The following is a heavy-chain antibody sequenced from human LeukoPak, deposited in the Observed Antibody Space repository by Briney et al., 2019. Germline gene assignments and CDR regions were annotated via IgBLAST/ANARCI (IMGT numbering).Heavy chain of an antibody. CDR1: GGSISSYY. V-gene: IGHV4-59*01. CDR3: ASAGTLYYYDSSGYYSLDY. Sequence: PSETLSLTCTVSGGSISSYYWSWIRQPPGKGLEWIGYIYYSGSTNYNPSLKSRVTISVDTPKNQFSLKLSSVTAADTAVYYCASAGTLYYYDSSGYYSLDYGGQGTLVTVSS. CDR2: IYYSGST. D-gene: IGHD3-22*01. J-gene: IGHJ4*02.